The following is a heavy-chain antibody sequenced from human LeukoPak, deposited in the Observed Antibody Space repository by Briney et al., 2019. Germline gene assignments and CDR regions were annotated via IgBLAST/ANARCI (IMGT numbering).Heavy chain of an antibody. CDR1: GFAFCSYG. CDR3: ARTSELYYYDSSGYYFDY. Sequence: GRSLRLSCAASGFAFCSYGMHWVRQAPGKGLEWVAVIWYDGSNKYYADSVKGRFTISRDNSKNTLYLQMNSLRAEDTAVYYCARTSELYYYDSSGYYFDYWGQGTLVTVSS. CDR2: IWYDGSNK. J-gene: IGHJ4*02. D-gene: IGHD3-22*01. V-gene: IGHV3-33*01.